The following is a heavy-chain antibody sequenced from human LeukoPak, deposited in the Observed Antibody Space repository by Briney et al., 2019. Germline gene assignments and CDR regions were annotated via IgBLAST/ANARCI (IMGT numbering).Heavy chain of an antibody. D-gene: IGHD1-7*01. CDR1: GFTFSSYG. CDR2: IRYDGSNK. CDR3: TREGMGTTFSAWFDP. V-gene: IGHV3-30*02. J-gene: IGHJ5*02. Sequence: GGSLRLSCAASGFTFSSYGMHWVRQAPGKGLEWVAFIRYDGSNKYYADSVKGRFTVSRDNSKNTMYLQVNSLRDEDTAVYYCTREGMGTTFSAWFDPWGQGTLVTVSS.